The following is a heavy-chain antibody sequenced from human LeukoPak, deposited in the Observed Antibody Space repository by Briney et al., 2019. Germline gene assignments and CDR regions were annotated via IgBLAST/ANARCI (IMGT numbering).Heavy chain of an antibody. V-gene: IGHV4-59*01. CDR1: GGSISSYY. CDR2: IYYSGST. J-gene: IGHJ4*02. Sequence: PSETLSLTCTVSGGSISSYYWSWIRQPPGKGLGWIGYIYYSGSTNYNPSLKSRVTISVDTSKNQFSLKLSSVTAADTAVYYCARDGSPMVRGVISYWGQGTLVTVSS. CDR3: ARDGSPMVRGVISY. D-gene: IGHD3-10*01.